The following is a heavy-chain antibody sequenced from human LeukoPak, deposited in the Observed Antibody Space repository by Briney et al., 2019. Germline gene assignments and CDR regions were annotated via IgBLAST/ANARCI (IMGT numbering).Heavy chain of an antibody. D-gene: IGHD5-12*01. Sequence: ASVRVSSMASGYTFTIYDINWVRPATGQGLERMGWMNPKSGNTGYAQKFQGRVTITRNTSISTAYMELSSLRSEDTAVYYCARGEVSGWLRFNYYYYYMDVWGKGTTVTVSS. CDR2: MNPKSGNT. J-gene: IGHJ6*03. CDR1: GYTFTIYD. V-gene: IGHV1-8*03. CDR3: ARGEVSGWLRFNYYYYYMDV.